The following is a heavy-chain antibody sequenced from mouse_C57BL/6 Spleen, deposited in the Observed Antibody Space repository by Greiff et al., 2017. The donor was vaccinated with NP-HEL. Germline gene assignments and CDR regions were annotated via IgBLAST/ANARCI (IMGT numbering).Heavy chain of an antibody. CDR3: ARQSITTVAHWYFDV. Sequence: EVKLVESGGDLVKPGGSLTLSCAASGFTFSSYGMSWVRQTPDKRLEWVATISSGGSYTYYPDSVKGRFTISRDNAKNTLYLQMSSLKSEDTAMYYCARQSITTVAHWYFDVWGTGTTVTVSS. D-gene: IGHD1-1*01. J-gene: IGHJ1*03. V-gene: IGHV5-6*01. CDR1: GFTFSSYG. CDR2: ISSGGSYT.